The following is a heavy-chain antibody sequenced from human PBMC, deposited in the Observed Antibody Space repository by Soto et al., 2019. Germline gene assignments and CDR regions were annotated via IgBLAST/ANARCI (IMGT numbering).Heavy chain of an antibody. CDR1: GFTFSSYS. CDR2: ISSSSSYI. D-gene: IGHD5-12*01. V-gene: IGHV3-21*01. CDR3: ARDRGGYSGYAIARFGC. J-gene: IGHJ4*02. Sequence: PGGSLRLSCAASGFTFSSYSMNWVRQAPGKGLEWVSSISSSSSYIYYADSVKGRFTISRDNAKNSLYLQMNSLRAEDTAVYYSARDRGGYSGYAIARFGCWGRGTLVTVSS.